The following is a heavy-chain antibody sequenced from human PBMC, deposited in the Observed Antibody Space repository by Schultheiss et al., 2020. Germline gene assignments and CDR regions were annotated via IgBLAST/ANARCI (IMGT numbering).Heavy chain of an antibody. J-gene: IGHJ4*02. Sequence: GGSLRLSCAASGFTFSSYSMNWVRQAPGKGLEWVSAISGSGGSTYYADSVKGRFTISRDNSKNTLYLQMNSLRAEDTAVYYCAKDMTVVVVPAAPDYWGQGTLVTVSS. CDR3: AKDMTVVVVPAAPDY. D-gene: IGHD2-2*01. CDR2: ISGSGGST. V-gene: IGHV3-23*01. CDR1: GFTFSSYS.